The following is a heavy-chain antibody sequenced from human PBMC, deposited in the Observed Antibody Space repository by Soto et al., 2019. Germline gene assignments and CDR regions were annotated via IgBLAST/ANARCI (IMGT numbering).Heavy chain of an antibody. Sequence: GGSLXLSCAASGFXFSSYAMSWVXQAPGKGLEWVSAISGSGGSTYYADSVKGRFTISRDNSKNTLYLQMNSLRAEDTAVYYCATRGVEMATTSFWSYYGMDVWGQGTTVTVSS. CDR1: GFXFSSYA. D-gene: IGHD5-12*01. J-gene: IGHJ6*02. CDR3: ATRGVEMATTSFWSYYGMDV. V-gene: IGHV3-23*01. CDR2: ISGSGGST.